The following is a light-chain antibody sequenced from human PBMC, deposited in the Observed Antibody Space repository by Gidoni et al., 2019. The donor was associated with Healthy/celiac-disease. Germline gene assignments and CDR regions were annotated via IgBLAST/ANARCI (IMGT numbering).Light chain of an antibody. CDR1: QRISSY. CDR2: AAS. J-gene: IGKJ1*01. V-gene: IGKV1-39*01. Sequence: DIQMTQSPSSLSSSVGDRVTITCRASQRISSYLNWYQQKPGKAPKLLSYAASSVQSGVPSRFSGSGSGTDFTLTISSLQREDFATYYCQQSYSTTWTFGQGTKVEIK. CDR3: QQSYSTTWT.